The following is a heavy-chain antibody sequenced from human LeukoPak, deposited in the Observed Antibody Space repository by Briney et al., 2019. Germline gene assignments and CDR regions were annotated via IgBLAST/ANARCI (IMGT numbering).Heavy chain of an antibody. J-gene: IGHJ6*03. CDR1: GYTFTSYA. CDR2: INAGNGNT. D-gene: IGHD2-2*01. Sequence: ASVKVSCKASGYTFTSYAMHWVRQAPGQRLEWMGWINAGNGNTKYSQKFQGRVTITRDTSASTAYMELSSLRSEDTAVYYCARDKAPKYCSSTSCYTYYYYYYMDVWGKGTTVTVSS. V-gene: IGHV1-3*01. CDR3: ARDKAPKYCSSTSCYTYYYYYYMDV.